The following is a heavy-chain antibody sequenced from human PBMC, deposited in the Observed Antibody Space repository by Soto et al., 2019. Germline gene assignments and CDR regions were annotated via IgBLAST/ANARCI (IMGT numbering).Heavy chain of an antibody. Sequence: GGSLRLSCAASGFTFSSYWMSWVRQAPGKGLEWVANIKQDGSERNYVDSVKGRVTITRDNAKNTVYLQMNSLRAEDTAVYYCARVRGGQGGKQEDAFDIWGQGTMVTVSS. CDR1: GFTFSSYW. CDR3: ARVRGGQGGKQEDAFDI. CDR2: IKQDGSER. D-gene: IGHD1-26*01. J-gene: IGHJ3*02. V-gene: IGHV3-7*03.